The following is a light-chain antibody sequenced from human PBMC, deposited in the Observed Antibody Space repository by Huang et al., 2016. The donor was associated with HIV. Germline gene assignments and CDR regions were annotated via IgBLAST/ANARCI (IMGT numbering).Light chain of an antibody. CDR1: QSLTNNY. CDR2: GIS. V-gene: IGKV3-20*01. CDR3: QHYGGSPGT. J-gene: IGKJ1*01. Sequence: EIVLTQSPGTLSLSPGERATLSFKASQSLTNNYLAWYQQNLGQAPKLLIYGISTRATGIPDRFSGSGSGTDFTLTISRLEPGDFAVYYCQHYGGSPGTFGQGTTVEIK.